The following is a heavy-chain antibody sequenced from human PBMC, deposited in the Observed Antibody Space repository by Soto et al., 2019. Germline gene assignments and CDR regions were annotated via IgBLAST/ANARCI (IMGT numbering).Heavy chain of an antibody. J-gene: IGHJ4*02. CDR3: ARGRFDFIWGTPAPYLDY. Sequence: LSETLSLTCTVSGDSISTYYWTWIRQPPGKGLEWIGYIYNSATTKYNPSLKSLVTISVDTSKNQFSLKLSSVTTADTAVYYCARGRFDFIWGTPAPYLDYWGQGALVTVSS. D-gene: IGHD3-16*01. CDR1: GDSISTYY. V-gene: IGHV4-59*01. CDR2: IYNSATT.